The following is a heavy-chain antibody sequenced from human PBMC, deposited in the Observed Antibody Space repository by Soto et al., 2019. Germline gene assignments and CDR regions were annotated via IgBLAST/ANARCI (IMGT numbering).Heavy chain of an antibody. V-gene: IGHV3-30-3*01. D-gene: IGHD4-17*01. J-gene: IGHJ5*02. CDR2: ISYDGNNK. CDR3: ARSQQTTVTSPLADP. Sequence: PGGSLRLSCAASGFTFSSYAMHWVRQAPGKGLEWVTVISYDGNNKYYADSVEGRFTISRDNSKNTLYLQMNSLRTEDTGVDYGARSQQTTVTSPLADPWGQGTLVTVSS. CDR1: GFTFSSYA.